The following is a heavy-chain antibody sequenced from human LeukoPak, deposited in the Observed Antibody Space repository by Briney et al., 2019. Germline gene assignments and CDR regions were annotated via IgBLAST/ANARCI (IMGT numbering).Heavy chain of an antibody. Sequence: GGSLRLSCTAFGFTFSRSWMNWIRQAQGKGLEWVANINPDGDGMRFVDSVKGRFTMSRDNAQSSLHLQMNSLRVEDTAFYYCAAWTDRGYSYWGQGVLVTVSS. J-gene: IGHJ4*02. CDR1: GFTFSRSW. V-gene: IGHV3-7*01. D-gene: IGHD5-12*01. CDR3: AAWTDRGYSY. CDR2: INPDGDGM.